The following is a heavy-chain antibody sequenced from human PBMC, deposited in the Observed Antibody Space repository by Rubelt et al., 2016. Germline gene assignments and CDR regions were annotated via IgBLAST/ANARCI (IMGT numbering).Heavy chain of an antibody. J-gene: IGHJ6*02. CDR3: ARGGKQQLGPYYYVMDV. CDR2: IYHSGTT. Sequence: QVQLQESGPGLVKPSGTLSLTCTVSGGSISSSNWWSWVRQPPGKGLEWIGEIYHSGTTTYNPPLESRVTISVDTSKNQFSLKLGSVTAADTAVYYCARGGKQQLGPYYYVMDVWGQGTLVTVSS. D-gene: IGHD6-13*01. V-gene: IGHV4-4*02. CDR1: GGSISSSNW.